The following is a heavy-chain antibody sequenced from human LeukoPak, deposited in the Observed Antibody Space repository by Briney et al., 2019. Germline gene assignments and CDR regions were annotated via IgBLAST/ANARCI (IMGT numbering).Heavy chain of an antibody. CDR3: SNGIYDKSY. Sequence: PGGSLRLSCAASGFTFSRYWMAWVRQAPGKGPEWVANIKQDGSGAVYVDSVRGRFTISRDNAKNSLYLQMNSLRVEDTAMYYCSNGIYDKSYWGQGTLVTVSS. CDR1: GFTFSRYW. V-gene: IGHV3-7*01. J-gene: IGHJ4*02. D-gene: IGHD2-8*01. CDR2: IKQDGSGA.